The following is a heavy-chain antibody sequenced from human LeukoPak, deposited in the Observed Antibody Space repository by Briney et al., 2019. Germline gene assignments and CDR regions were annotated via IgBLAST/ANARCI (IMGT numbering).Heavy chain of an antibody. CDR3: ARVKGLWFGELLSNDAFDI. CDR2: INPNSGGT. CDR1: GYTFTIFH. J-gene: IGHJ3*02. D-gene: IGHD3-10*01. V-gene: IGHV1-2*06. Sequence: ASVKVSCKASGYTFTIFHIHWVRQAPGQGLEWMGRINPNSGGTNYAQKFQGRVTMTRDTSISTAYMELSRLRSDDTAVYYCARVKGLWFGELLSNDAFDIWGQGTMVTVSS.